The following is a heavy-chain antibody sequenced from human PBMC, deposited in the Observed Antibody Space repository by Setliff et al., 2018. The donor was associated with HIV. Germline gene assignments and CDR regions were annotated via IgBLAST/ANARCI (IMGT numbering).Heavy chain of an antibody. CDR1: GFTFSSYA. Sequence: PGGSLKLSCAASGFTFSSYAMNWVRQAPGKGLEWVSVIGGSGGSTYYAGSVKGRFTISRDNSKNTLYLQMNSLRAEDTAVYYCAKGTYSYDSSGPDYWGQGTLVTVSS. CDR2: IGGSGGST. CDR3: AKGTYSYDSSGPDY. D-gene: IGHD3-22*01. V-gene: IGHV3-23*01. J-gene: IGHJ4*02.